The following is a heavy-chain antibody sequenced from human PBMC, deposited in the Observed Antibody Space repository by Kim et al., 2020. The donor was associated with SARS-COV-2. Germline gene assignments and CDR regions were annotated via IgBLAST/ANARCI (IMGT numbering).Heavy chain of an antibody. Sequence: GGSLRLSCAASGFTFSSYSMNWVRQAPGKGLEWVAYISSSSSTIYYADSVKGRFTISRDNAKNSLYLQMNSLRDEDTAVYYCARDTDYDFWSGYKASFDYWGQRNLVTVSA. V-gene: IGHV3-48*02. CDR3: ARDTDYDFWSGYKASFDY. CDR1: GFTFSSYS. CDR2: ISSSSSTI. J-gene: IGHJ4*02. D-gene: IGHD3-3*01.